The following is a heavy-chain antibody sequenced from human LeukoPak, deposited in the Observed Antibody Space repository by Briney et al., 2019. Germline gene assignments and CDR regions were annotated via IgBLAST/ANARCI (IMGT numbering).Heavy chain of an antibody. V-gene: IGHV3-7*01. J-gene: IGHJ3*01. Sequence: ETLSLTCTVSGGSISSYYWSWIRQPPGKGLEWVANIKQDGSEKYYVDSVKGRFTISRDNAENSLFLQMNSLRAEDTAVYYCARSRVHYYYDSSGPDAFDLWAQGTMVTVSS. CDR2: IKQDGSEK. CDR1: GGSISSYY. D-gene: IGHD3-22*01. CDR3: ARSRVHYYYDSSGPDAFDL.